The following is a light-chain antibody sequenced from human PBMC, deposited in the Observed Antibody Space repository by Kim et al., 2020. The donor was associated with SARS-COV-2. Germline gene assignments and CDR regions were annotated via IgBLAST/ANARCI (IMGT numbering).Light chain of an antibody. Sequence: SVSPGERVTLSCRASQSVSSNVAWYQHKAGQAPRLLIYGASTRATGIPARFSGSGSGTEFTLTISSLQSEDFAVYYCQQYNIGLTFGGGTKVDIK. CDR2: GAS. J-gene: IGKJ4*01. CDR1: QSVSSN. CDR3: QQYNIGLT. V-gene: IGKV3-15*01.